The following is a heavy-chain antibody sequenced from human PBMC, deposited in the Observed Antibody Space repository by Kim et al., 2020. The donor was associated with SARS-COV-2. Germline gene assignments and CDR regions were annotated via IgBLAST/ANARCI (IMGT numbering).Heavy chain of an antibody. D-gene: IGHD3-22*01. V-gene: IGHV4-31*02. CDR3: ARAGITMLVVVSAFDI. J-gene: IGHJ3*02. Sequence: NPSLKSRVTKSVDTSKDQFSLKLSSVTAADTAVYYCARAGITMLVVVSAFDIWGQGTMVTVSS.